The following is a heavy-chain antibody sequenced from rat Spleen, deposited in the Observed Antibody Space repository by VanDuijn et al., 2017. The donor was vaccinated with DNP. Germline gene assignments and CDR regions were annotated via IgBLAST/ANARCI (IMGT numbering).Heavy chain of an antibody. V-gene: IGHV5-31*01. CDR1: GFTFNNYW. J-gene: IGHJ2*01. D-gene: IGHD1-4*01. Sequence: EVQLVESGGDLVQPGRSLKLSCVASGFTFNNYWMTWIRQVPGKGLEWVASITSSGGSTYYRDSVKGRFTISRDNAKSTLYLQMDSLRSEDTATYYCTTAHGYNLDYWGQGVMVTVSS. CDR3: TTAHGYNLDY. CDR2: ITSSGGST.